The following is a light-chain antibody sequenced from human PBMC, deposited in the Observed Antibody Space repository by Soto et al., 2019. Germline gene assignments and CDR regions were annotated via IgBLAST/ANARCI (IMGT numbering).Light chain of an antibody. CDR2: STN. CDR1: SGSVSTSYY. V-gene: IGLV8-61*01. Sequence: QAVATQEPSFSVSPGGTVTLTCGLSSGSVSTSYYPSWYQQTPGQAPRTLIYSTNTRSSGVPDRFSGSILGNKAALTITGAQADDESDYYCVLYMGSGISVFGGGTKLTVL. CDR3: VLYMGSGISV. J-gene: IGLJ2*01.